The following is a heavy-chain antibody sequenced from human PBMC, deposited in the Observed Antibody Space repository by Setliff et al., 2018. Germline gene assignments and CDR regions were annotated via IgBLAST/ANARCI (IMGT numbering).Heavy chain of an antibody. J-gene: IGHJ2*01. Sequence: GGSLRLSCAASAFTFSGYAMHWVRQAPGKGLEWVSAISASGDTTYYADSVKGRFTISRDNAKNSLYLQMNSLRAEDTAVYYCARDLVKDIVVVVWYFDLWGRGTLVTVSS. CDR1: AFTFSGYA. D-gene: IGHD2-15*01. V-gene: IGHV3-48*01. CDR2: ISASGDTT. CDR3: ARDLVKDIVVVVWYFDL.